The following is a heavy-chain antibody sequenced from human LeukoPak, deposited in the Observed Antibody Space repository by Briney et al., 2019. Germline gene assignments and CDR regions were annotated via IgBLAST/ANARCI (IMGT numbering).Heavy chain of an antibody. J-gene: IGHJ4*02. CDR1: GGSISSSSYY. D-gene: IGHD6-13*01. Sequence: PSETLSLTCTVPGGSISSSSYYWGWIRQPPGKGLEWIGSIYYSGSTYYNPSLKSRVTISVDTSKNQFSLKLSSVTAADTAVYYCARRGSWYDIDYWGQGTLVTVSS. CDR3: ARRGSWYDIDY. V-gene: IGHV4-39*01. CDR2: IYYSGST.